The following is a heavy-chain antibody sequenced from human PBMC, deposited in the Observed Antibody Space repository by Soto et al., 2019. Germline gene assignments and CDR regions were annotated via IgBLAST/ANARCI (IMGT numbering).Heavy chain of an antibody. J-gene: IGHJ4*02. CDR3: ARDQPGYSYGYGLGY. CDR2: ISSSSSYI. Sequence: EVQLVESGGGLVKPGGSLRLSCAASGFTFSSYSMNWVRQAPGKGLEWVSSISSSSSYIYYADSVKGRFTISRDNAKNSLYLHMNSLRGEDTAVYYCARDQPGYSYGYGLGYWGQGTLVTVSS. CDR1: GFTFSSYS. D-gene: IGHD5-18*01. V-gene: IGHV3-21*01.